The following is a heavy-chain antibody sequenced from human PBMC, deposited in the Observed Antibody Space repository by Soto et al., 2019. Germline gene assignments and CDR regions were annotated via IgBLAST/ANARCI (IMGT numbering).Heavy chain of an antibody. CDR2: ISESGGST. V-gene: IGHV3-23*01. D-gene: IGHD3-22*01. Sequence: GGSLRLSCVASGFSFSNYAMSWVRQAPGKGLEWVSGISESGGSTYYADSVKGRFTISRDNSKNTVFLQINSLRAEDTAVYYCATRNYFDRSGYYYYYFDYWGQRALVTVSS. CDR3: ATRNYFDRSGYYYYYFDY. J-gene: IGHJ4*02. CDR1: GFSFSNYA.